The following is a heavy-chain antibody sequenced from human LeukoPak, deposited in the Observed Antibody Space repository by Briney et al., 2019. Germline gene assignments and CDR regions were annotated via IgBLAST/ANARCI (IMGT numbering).Heavy chain of an antibody. CDR2: TTQDGSQR. Sequence: GRSRILYCAASGFTFSSYWMRWCRQATWQGREWVANTTQDGSQRYYVDSVKGRFTISRDNAITSLYLQMNSLRAEATAVYYCARDDRLRFDGYWGQGTLVSVSS. CDR3: ARDDRLRFDGY. J-gene: IGHJ4*02. CDR1: GFTFSSYW. D-gene: IGHD5-12*01. V-gene: IGHV3-7*01.